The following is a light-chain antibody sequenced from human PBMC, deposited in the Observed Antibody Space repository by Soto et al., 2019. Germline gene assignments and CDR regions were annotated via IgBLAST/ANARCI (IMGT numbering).Light chain of an antibody. J-gene: IGKJ1*01. CDR1: QSVSSY. CDR3: QQHNNWPRT. V-gene: IGKV3-11*01. CDR2: DAS. Sequence: IEMTQSPATLSVSPGERATISCRASQSVSSYLAWYQQKPGQAPRLLIYDASNMATGIPARFSGSGSGTDVSLTISSLLPHDVAVYYCQQHNNWPRTFGQGTKVDI.